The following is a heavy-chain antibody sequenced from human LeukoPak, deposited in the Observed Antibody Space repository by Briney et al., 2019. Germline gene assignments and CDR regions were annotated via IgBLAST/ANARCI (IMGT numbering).Heavy chain of an antibody. Sequence: DPSETLSLTCTVSGGSISGSNNYWGWIRQTPGKGLEWIGSIYYRGSTYYNASLKSRVTISVDTSKNEFSLKLSSVTVADTAVYYCASRNDYGGNSLLDDYWGQGTLVTVSS. V-gene: IGHV4-39*07. CDR1: GGSISGSNNY. J-gene: IGHJ4*02. CDR2: IYYRGST. CDR3: ASRNDYGGNSLLDDY. D-gene: IGHD4-23*01.